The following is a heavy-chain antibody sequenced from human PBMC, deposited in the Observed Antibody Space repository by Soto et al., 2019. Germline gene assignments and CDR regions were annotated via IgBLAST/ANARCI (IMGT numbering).Heavy chain of an antibody. CDR3: ARGGDFWSGSHNYYYYGMGV. V-gene: IGHV6-1*01. CDR1: GDSVSSNSAA. CDR2: TYYRSKWYN. J-gene: IGHJ6*02. Sequence: PSQTLSLTCVISGDSVSSNSAAWNWIRQSPSRGLEWLGRTYYRSKWYNDYAVSVKSRITINPDTSKNQFSLQLRSVTPEDTAAYYCARGGDFWSGSHNYYYYGMGVWGQGTTVTVSS. D-gene: IGHD3-3*01.